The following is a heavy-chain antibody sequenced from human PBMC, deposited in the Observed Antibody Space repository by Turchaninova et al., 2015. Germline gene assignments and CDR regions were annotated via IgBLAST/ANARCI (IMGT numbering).Heavy chain of an antibody. CDR2: IYYSGST. CDR3: ARLKEGWLQLRLDSYYFDY. V-gene: IGHV4-39*01. Sequence: QLQLQESGPGLVTPSETLSPTCTVPGGSITSSSYYWGWVCRPPGKGLEWIGSIYYSGSTYYNPSLKSRVTISVDTSKNQFSLKLSSVTAADTAVYYCARLKEGWLQLRLDSYYFDYWGQGTLVTVSS. J-gene: IGHJ4*02. D-gene: IGHD5-24*01. CDR1: GGSITSSSYY.